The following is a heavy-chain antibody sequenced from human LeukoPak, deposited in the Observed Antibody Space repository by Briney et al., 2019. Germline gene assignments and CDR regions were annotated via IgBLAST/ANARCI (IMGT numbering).Heavy chain of an antibody. D-gene: IGHD6-19*01. Sequence: GASLRLSCAASGFTFSSYAMSWVRQAPGKGLEWVSAISGSGGSTYYADSVKGRFTISRDNSKNTLYLQMNSLRAEDTAVYYCAKGPGQWLVPVAFDYWGQGTLVTVSS. CDR3: AKGPGQWLVPVAFDY. CDR1: GFTFSSYA. CDR2: ISGSGGST. J-gene: IGHJ4*02. V-gene: IGHV3-23*01.